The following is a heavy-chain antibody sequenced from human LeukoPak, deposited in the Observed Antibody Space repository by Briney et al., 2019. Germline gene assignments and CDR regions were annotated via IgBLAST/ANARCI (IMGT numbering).Heavy chain of an antibody. Sequence: SETLSLTCTVSGGSISSYYWSWIRQPAGKGLEWIGRFYTSGSTNYNPSLTSRVTISLDKSKNQSSLKLTSVTAADTAIYYCARGGAAGDAFDLWGQGTMVTVSS. D-gene: IGHD1-14*01. CDR2: FYTSGST. CDR1: GGSISSYY. CDR3: ARGGAAGDAFDL. V-gene: IGHV4-4*07. J-gene: IGHJ3*01.